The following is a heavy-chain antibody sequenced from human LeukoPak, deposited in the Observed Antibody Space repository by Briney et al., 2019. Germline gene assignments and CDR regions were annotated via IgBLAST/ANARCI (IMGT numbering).Heavy chain of an antibody. D-gene: IGHD3-22*01. CDR3: ARDHHTYYYDSSGYYADYYYGMDV. CDR2: MNPNSGNT. Sequence: GASVKVSCKASGYTFTSYDINWVRQATGQGLEWMGWMNPNSGNTGYAQKFQGRVTITRNTSISTAYMELSSLRSEDTAVYYCARDHHTYYYDSSGYYADYYYGMDVWGQGTTVTVSS. CDR1: GYTFTSYD. J-gene: IGHJ6*02. V-gene: IGHV1-8*01.